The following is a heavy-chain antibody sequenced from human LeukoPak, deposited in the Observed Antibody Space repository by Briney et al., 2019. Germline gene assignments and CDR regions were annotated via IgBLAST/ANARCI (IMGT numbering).Heavy chain of an antibody. Sequence: AGGSLRLSCAVSGFTFSSYGMHWVRQAPGKGLEWVAFIRYDGTNKYYADSVKGRFTISRDNSKNTLYLQMNSLRAEDTAVYYWAAGGGGTVTTNWFDPWGQGTLVTVSS. CDR2: IRYDGTNK. CDR3: AAGGGGTVTTNWFDP. J-gene: IGHJ5*02. D-gene: IGHD4-17*01. V-gene: IGHV3-30*02. CDR1: GFTFSSYG.